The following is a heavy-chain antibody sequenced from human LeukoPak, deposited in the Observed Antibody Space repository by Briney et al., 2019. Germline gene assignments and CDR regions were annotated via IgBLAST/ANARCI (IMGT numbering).Heavy chain of an antibody. V-gene: IGHV1-69*01. D-gene: IGHD3-22*01. CDR2: FIPIFGTA. CDR1: AGTFSSYA. J-gene: IGHJ4*02. Sequence: SVKVSFNASAGTFSSYAISWVRQPPGQGLEWMGGFIPIFGTANYSQKFQGRVTITADESTSTAYMELRSMRSEDTAVYYCASGSFYYYYSSGYVNWGQGTLVTVSS. CDR3: ASGSFYYYYSSGYVN.